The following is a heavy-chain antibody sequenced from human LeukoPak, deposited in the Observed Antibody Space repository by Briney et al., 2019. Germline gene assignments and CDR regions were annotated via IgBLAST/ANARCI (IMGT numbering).Heavy chain of an antibody. CDR2: IYPGDSDT. CDR1: GYRFTSYW. CDR3: ARRSFMITFGGASEYYFDY. D-gene: IGHD3-16*01. Sequence: GGSLQISWKGSGYRFTSYWIGWVRQLPGKGLEWMGIIYPGDSDTRYSPSFQGQVTISADKSISTAYLQWSSLKASDTAMYYCARRSFMITFGGASEYYFDYWGQGTLVTVSS. J-gene: IGHJ4*02. V-gene: IGHV5-51*01.